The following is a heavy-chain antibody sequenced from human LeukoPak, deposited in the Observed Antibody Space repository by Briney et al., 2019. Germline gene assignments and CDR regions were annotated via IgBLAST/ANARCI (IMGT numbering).Heavy chain of an antibody. CDR1: GFSVSSSY. V-gene: IGHV3-66*01. J-gene: IGHJ4*02. Sequence: GGSLRLSCAASGFSVSSSYMSWDHQAPGKGLEWVSLIYSGGSTYYADSVKGRFTISRDNSKNTMFLQMNSLRDEDTAVYYCARVIEARHFDYWGEGTLVTVSS. CDR3: ARVIEARHFDY. D-gene: IGHD6-6*01. CDR2: IYSGGST.